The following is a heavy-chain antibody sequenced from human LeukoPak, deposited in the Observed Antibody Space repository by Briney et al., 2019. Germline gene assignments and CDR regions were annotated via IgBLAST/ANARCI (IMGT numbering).Heavy chain of an antibody. V-gene: IGHV1-2*02. CDR1: GYTFTGYY. D-gene: IGHD4-17*01. J-gene: IGHJ3*02. CDR2: INPNSGGT. CDR3: AGEQDYGATSTPGAFDI. Sequence: ASVKVSCKASGYTFTGYYMHWVRQAPGQGLEWMGWINPNSGGTNYAQKFQGRVTMTRDTSISTAYMELNRLRSDDTAVYYCAGEQDYGATSTPGAFDIWGQGTMVTVSS.